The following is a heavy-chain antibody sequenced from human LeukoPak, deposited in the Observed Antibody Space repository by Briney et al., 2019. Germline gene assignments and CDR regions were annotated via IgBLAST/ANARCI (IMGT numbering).Heavy chain of an antibody. CDR2: IWYDGSNK. V-gene: IGHV3-33*06. Sequence: GRSLRLSCAASGFTFSSYGMHWVRQAPGKGLEWVAVIWYDGSNKYYADSVKGRFTISRDNSKNTLYLQMNSLRAEDTAVYYCAKRSPTTSTNCFDYWGQGTLVTVSS. D-gene: IGHD2/OR15-2a*01. J-gene: IGHJ4*02. CDR3: AKRSPTTSTNCFDY. CDR1: GFTFSSYG.